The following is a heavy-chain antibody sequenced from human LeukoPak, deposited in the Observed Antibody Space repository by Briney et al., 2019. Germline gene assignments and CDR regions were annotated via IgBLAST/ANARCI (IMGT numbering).Heavy chain of an antibody. CDR1: GGTFSSYA. CDR2: IIPIFGTA. V-gene: IGHV1-69*01. CDR3: ARDAWSAP. Sequence: SVKVSCKASGGTFSSYAISWVRQAPGQGLEWMGGIIPIFGTANYAQKFQGRVTITADESTSTAYMEPSSLRSEDPGEHYCARDAWSAPWGQGTLVTVSS. J-gene: IGHJ5*02.